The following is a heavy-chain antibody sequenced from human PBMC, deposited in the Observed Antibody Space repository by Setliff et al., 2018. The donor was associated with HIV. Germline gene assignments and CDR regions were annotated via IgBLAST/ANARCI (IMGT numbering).Heavy chain of an antibody. D-gene: IGHD6-6*01. V-gene: IGHV4-4*02. Sequence: PSETLSLTCAVSGGSISRSNWWSWVRQPPGKGLEWIGEIYHSGSTKYNPFLKSRVTISVDKSKNHFSLNLNSVTAADTAVYYCARGSDLAARVYFDYWGQGTLVTVPQ. CDR2: IYHSGST. CDR1: GGSISRSNW. CDR3: ARGSDLAARVYFDY. J-gene: IGHJ4*02.